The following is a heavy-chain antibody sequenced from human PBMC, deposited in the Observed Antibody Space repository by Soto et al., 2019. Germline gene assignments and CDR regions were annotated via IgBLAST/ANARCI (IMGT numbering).Heavy chain of an antibody. D-gene: IGHD6-13*01. CDR1: GGSFGGYD. CDR2: INHSGST. J-gene: IGHJ3*02. V-gene: IGHV4-34*01. CDR3: AGTGIAAAGLTDDAFDI. Sequence: SETLCLTFAVDGGSFGGYDGSWIRRPPGTGLEWIGEINHSGSTNYNPSLKSRVTISVDTSKNQFSLKLSSVTAADTAVYYCAGTGIAAAGLTDDAFDIWGQGTMVTVSS.